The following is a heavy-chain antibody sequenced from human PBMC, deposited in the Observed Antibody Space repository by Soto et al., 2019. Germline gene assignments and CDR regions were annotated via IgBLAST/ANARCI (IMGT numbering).Heavy chain of an antibody. CDR1: GFTFTSSA. J-gene: IGHJ6*02. D-gene: IGHD3-3*01. V-gene: IGHV1-58*01. CDR3: VAPYYFFWSGYLGSDYYGMDV. CDR2: IVVGSGNT. Sequence: GASVKVSCKASGFTFTSSAVQWVRQARGQRLEWIGWIVVGSGNTNYAQKFQERVTITRDMSTSTAYMELSSLRSEDTAVYYCVAPYYFFWSGYLGSDYYGMDVWGQGTTVTVSS.